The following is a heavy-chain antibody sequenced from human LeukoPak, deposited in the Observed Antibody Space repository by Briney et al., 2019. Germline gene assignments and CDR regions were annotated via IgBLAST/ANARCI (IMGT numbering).Heavy chain of an antibody. CDR2: IYYSGST. CDR3: ARSRARLWHDAVDI. J-gene: IGHJ3*02. Sequence: SETLSLTCTVSGGSISSYYWSWIRQPPGKGLEWIGYIYYSGSTGYNPSLKSRTTMSVDTSKNQFSLKVTSVTPADMAVYYCARSRARLWHDAVDIWGQGTVVTVSS. D-gene: IGHD3-16*01. V-gene: IGHV4-59*01. CDR1: GGSISSYY.